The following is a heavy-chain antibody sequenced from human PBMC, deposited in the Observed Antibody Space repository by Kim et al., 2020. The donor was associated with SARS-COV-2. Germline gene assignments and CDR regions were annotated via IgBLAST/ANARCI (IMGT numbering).Heavy chain of an antibody. Sequence: SETLSLTCAVYGVSFSGYYWSWIRQPPGKGLEWIGEINHSGSTNYNPSLKSRVTISVDTSKNQFSLKLSSVTAADTAVYYCARGTVRGVIIKAWFDPWGQGTLVTVSS. D-gene: IGHD3-10*01. CDR2: INHSGST. CDR1: GVSFSGYY. V-gene: IGHV4-34*01. CDR3: ARGTVRGVIIKAWFDP. J-gene: IGHJ5*02.